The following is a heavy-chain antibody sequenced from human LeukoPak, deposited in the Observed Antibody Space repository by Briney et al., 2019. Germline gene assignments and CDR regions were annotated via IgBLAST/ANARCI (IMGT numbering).Heavy chain of an antibody. V-gene: IGHV3-21*01. CDR1: GFTFSSYS. CDR3: ARSYYGSGSYFRYYYYMDV. CDR2: ISSSSSYV. Sequence: GGSLRLSCAASGFTFSSYSMNWVRQAPGKGLEWVSSISSSSSYVYYADSVKGRFTISRDNAKNSLYLQMNSLRAEDTAVYYCARSYYGSGSYFRYYYYMDVWGKGTTVTVSS. D-gene: IGHD3-10*01. J-gene: IGHJ6*03.